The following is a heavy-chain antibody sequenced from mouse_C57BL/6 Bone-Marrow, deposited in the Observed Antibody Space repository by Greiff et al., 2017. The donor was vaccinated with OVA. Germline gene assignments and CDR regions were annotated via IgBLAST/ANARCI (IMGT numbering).Heavy chain of an antibody. J-gene: IGHJ1*03. D-gene: IGHD1-1*01. CDR1: GYTFTSYW. V-gene: IGHV1-5*01. Sequence: EVQLQQSGTVLARPGASVKMSCKTSGYTFTSYWMHWVKQRPGQGLEWIGAIYPGNSDTSYNQKFKGKAKLTAVTSASTAYMELSSLTNEDSAVYYSLHYYGSSYGYFDVWGTGTTVTVAS. CDR2: IYPGNSDT. CDR3: LHYYGSSYGYFDV.